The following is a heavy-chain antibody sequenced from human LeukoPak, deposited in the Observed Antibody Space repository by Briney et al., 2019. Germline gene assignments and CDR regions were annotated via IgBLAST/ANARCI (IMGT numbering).Heavy chain of an antibody. CDR2: IHYSGSS. Sequence: PSETLSRTCPVSGGSISSSSYYWGWIRQPPGKGLEWIGSIHYSGSSYYNPFLKSRLTVSVDTSKNQFALKLSSVTAADTAVYYCARFSVTTVAFDYWGQGTLVTVSS. V-gene: IGHV4-39*01. CDR3: ARFSVTTVAFDY. CDR1: GGSISSSSYY. D-gene: IGHD4-23*01. J-gene: IGHJ4*02.